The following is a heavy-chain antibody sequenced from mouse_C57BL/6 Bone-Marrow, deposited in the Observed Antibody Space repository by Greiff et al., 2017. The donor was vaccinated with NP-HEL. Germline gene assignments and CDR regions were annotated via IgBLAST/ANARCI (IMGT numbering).Heavy chain of an antibody. J-gene: IGHJ2*01. Sequence: QVQLQQSGAELVKPGASVKMSCKASGYTFTTYPIEWVKQNHGQSLEWIGNFHPYNDDTDYNEKFKNKATLTVEKSSSTVYLELSRLTSDDSSVDYCARGGNYWYYFDYWGQGTTLTVSS. CDR3: ARGGNYWYYFDY. CDR2: FHPYNDDT. CDR1: GYTFTTYP. D-gene: IGHD2-1*01. V-gene: IGHV1-47*01.